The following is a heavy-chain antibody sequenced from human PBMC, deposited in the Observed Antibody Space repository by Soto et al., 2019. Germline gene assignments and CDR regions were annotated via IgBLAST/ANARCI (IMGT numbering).Heavy chain of an antibody. Sequence: RLSCAASGFAFITYDMSWVRQAPGRGLEWISADTGSLGDTYYADSVKGRFTISRDDSENRLYLQMNSLRVEDTAVYYCAKGGKKYDADWFDPWGQGTLVTVSS. V-gene: IGHV3-23*01. CDR3: AKGGKKYDADWFDP. D-gene: IGHD3-16*01. CDR2: DTGSLGDT. J-gene: IGHJ5*02. CDR1: GFAFITYD.